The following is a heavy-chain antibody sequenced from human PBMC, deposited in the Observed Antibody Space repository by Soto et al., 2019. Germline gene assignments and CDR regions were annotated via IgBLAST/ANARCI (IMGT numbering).Heavy chain of an antibody. D-gene: IGHD4-17*01. V-gene: IGHV2-5*02. CDR3: ARKGSGDSALDY. Sequence: QITLKESGPTLVQPTQTLTLTCTLSGFSLSTSGVGVGWIRQSPGKALEWLAVIYWDDVKHSSPSLERRLTIPKDTSESEVVLTMTNTDPVDTATYYCARKGSGDSALDYWGQGILVTVSS. CDR2: IYWDDVK. CDR1: GFSLSTSGVG. J-gene: IGHJ4*02.